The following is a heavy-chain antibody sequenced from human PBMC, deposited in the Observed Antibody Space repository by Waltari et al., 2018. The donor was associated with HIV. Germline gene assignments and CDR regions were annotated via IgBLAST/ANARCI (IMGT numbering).Heavy chain of an antibody. J-gene: IGHJ4*02. V-gene: IGHV4-38-2*01. CDR2: IHHSGIT. D-gene: IGHD3-10*01. CDR3: ARVPLNGYGDFAIDY. Sequence: QVQLQESGPGLVKPSETLSLTCAVSGYSISSGSYWGWIRQSPGKGLEWIGNIHHSGITSDNPSLKSRFTISIYTSNNHCSLRLSSVTAADTAVFYCARVPLNGYGDFAIDYWCQGTLVTVSS. CDR1: GYSISSGSY.